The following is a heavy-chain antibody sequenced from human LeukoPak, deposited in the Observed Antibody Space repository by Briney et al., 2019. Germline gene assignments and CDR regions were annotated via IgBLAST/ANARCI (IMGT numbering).Heavy chain of an antibody. CDR1: GFTFSSYG. CDR2: IRYDGSNK. V-gene: IGHV3-30*02. CDR3: ASTPGGYDSSGYYFLPPFDY. Sequence: PGGSLRLSCAASGFTFSSYGMHWVRQAPGKGLEWVAFIRYDGSNKYYADSVKGRFTISRDNSKNTLYLQMNSLRAEDTAVYYCASTPGGYDSSGYYFLPPFDYWGQGTLVTVSS. D-gene: IGHD3-22*01. J-gene: IGHJ4*02.